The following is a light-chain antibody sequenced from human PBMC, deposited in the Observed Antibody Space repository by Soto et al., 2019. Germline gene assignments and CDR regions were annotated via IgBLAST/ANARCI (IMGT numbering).Light chain of an antibody. J-gene: IGLJ3*02. CDR3: NSHGGSNNFWV. CDR1: SSDVGAYNS. V-gene: IGLV2-8*01. CDR2: EVN. Sequence: QSALTQPPSASGSPGQSVTISCTGTSSDVGAYNSVSWYQQHPGKAPRLMIYEVNKRPSGVPDRLSGSKSGNMASLTVSGLQAEDEADYYCNSHGGSNNFWVFGGGTKLTVL.